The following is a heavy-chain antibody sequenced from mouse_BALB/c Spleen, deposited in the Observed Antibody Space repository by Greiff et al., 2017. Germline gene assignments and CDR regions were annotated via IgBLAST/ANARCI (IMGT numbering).Heavy chain of an antibody. CDR3: ARRRDYDSFYAMDY. CDR1: GYTFTSYW. Sequence: VQLQQSGAELAKPGSSVKMSCKASGYTFTSYWMHWVKQRPGQGLEWIGYINPSTGYTEYNQKFKDKATLTADKSSSTAYMQLSSLTSEDSAVYYCARRRDYDSFYAMDYWGQGTSVTVSS. J-gene: IGHJ4*01. CDR2: INPSTGYT. V-gene: IGHV1-7*01. D-gene: IGHD2-4*01.